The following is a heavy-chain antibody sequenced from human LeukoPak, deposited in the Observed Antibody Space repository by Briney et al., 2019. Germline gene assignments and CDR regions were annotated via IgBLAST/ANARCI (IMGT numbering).Heavy chain of an antibody. J-gene: IGHJ4*02. CDR1: GGSIRSYY. Sequence: SETLSLTCTVSGGSIRSYYWSWIRQPPGKGLEWIGYIFYAGSTTYNPSLKGRVTISIDASKNQFSLKLNSVTAADTAVYYCASGERGYSYGPLDYWGQGTLVTVSS. V-gene: IGHV4-59*08. CDR2: IFYAGST. CDR3: ASGERGYSYGPLDY. D-gene: IGHD5-18*01.